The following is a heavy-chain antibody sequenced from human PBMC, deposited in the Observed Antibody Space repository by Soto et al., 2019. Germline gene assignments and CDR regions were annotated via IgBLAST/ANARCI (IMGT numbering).Heavy chain of an antibody. D-gene: IGHD2-2*01. CDR2: ISNSGDTI. Sequence: EVQLLESGGGFVQPGGSLILSCVASGFTFSYYTIRWVRPAPGKGLEWVSGISNSGDTIYSADSVKGRFPISRDNFKNTMYLQMNSLRADDTAVYYCADHVPAHTHYDYYDMDVWGQGTTVPVS. V-gene: IGHV3-23*01. J-gene: IGHJ6*02. CDR3: ADHVPAHTHYDYYDMDV. CDR1: GFTFSYYT.